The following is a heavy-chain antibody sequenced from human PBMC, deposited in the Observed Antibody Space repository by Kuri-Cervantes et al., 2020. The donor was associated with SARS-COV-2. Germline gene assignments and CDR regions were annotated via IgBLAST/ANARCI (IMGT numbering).Heavy chain of an antibody. Sequence: LSLTCAASGFTFSSYSMNWVRQAPGWGLEWVSSISSSSSYIYYADSVKGRFTISRDNAKNSLYLQMNSLRAEDTAVYYCARALDGVVTRYYYYYGMDVWGQGTTVTVSS. V-gene: IGHV3-21*01. D-gene: IGHD3-3*01. CDR2: ISSSSSYI. CDR1: GFTFSSYS. CDR3: ARALDGVVTRYYYYYGMDV. J-gene: IGHJ6*02.